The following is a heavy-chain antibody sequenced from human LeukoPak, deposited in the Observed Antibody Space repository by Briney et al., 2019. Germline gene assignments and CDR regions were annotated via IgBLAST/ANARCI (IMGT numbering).Heavy chain of an antibody. D-gene: IGHD5-12*01. CDR3: ARVASGYSGYDLDYYYYMDV. CDR1: GFTFSSYW. J-gene: IGHJ6*03. Sequence: GGSLRLSCAASGFTFSSYWMSWVRQAPGKGLEWVANIKQDGREKYYVDSVKGRFTISRDNAKNSLYLQMNSLRAEDTAVYYCARVASGYSGYDLDYYYYMDVWGKGTTVTVSS. V-gene: IGHV3-7*01. CDR2: IKQDGREK.